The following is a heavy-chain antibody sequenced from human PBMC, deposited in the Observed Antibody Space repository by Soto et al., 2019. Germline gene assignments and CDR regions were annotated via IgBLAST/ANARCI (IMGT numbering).Heavy chain of an antibody. D-gene: IGHD4-17*01. V-gene: IGHV4-39*01. Sequence: TETLSLTCTVSGGSISRSSYYWGWIRQPPGKGLEWIGSIYYSGSTYYNPSLKSRVTISVDTSKNQFSLKLSSVTAAGTAVYSCARHDYGGFGLWGQGTLVTVSS. CDR2: IYYSGST. CDR3: ARHDYGGFGL. J-gene: IGHJ4*02. CDR1: GGSISRSSYY.